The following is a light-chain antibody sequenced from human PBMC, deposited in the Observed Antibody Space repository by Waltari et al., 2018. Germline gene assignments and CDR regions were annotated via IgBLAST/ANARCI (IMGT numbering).Light chain of an antibody. CDR1: TGAVTSGHY. Sequence: QAVVTQEPSLTVSPGGTVTLTCGSSTGAVTSGHYPYWFQQKPGQAPRTLSYDTSNKNSWTPARFSGSLLGGKAALTLSGAQPEDEANYYCFLSYSGAVIFGGGTKLTVL. CDR2: DTS. V-gene: IGLV7-46*01. CDR3: FLSYSGAVI. J-gene: IGLJ2*01.